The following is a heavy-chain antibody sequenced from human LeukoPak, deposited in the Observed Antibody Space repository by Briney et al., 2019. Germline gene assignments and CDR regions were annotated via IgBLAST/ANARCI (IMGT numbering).Heavy chain of an antibody. J-gene: IGHJ4*02. D-gene: IGHD3-22*01. CDR2: ISGSGGST. CDR1: GFTFSSYA. V-gene: IGHV3-23*01. Sequence: PGGSLRLSCAASGFTFSSYAMSWVRQAPGKGLEWVSAISGSGGSTYYADSVKGRFTISRDNSKNTLYLQMNSLRAVDTAVYYCAKALYYYDTYYFDYWGQGTLVTVSS. CDR3: AKALYYYDTYYFDY.